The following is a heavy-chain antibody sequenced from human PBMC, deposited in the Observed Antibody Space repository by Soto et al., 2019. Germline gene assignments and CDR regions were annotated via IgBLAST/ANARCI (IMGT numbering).Heavy chain of an antibody. V-gene: IGHV3-48*01. J-gene: IGHJ6*03. Sequence: PGGSLRLSCAASGFTFSSYSMNWVRQAPGKGLEWVSYISSSSSTIYYADSVKGRFTISRDNAKNSLYLQMNSLRAEDTAVYYCARDATGGYYYYYMDVWGKGTTVTVSS. D-gene: IGHD2-8*02. CDR3: ARDATGGYYYYYMDV. CDR1: GFTFSSYS. CDR2: ISSSSSTI.